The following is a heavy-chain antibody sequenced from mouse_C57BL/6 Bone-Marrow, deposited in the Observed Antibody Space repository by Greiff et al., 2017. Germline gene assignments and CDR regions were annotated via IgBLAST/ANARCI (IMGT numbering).Heavy chain of an antibody. Sequence: QVQLQQSGAELARPGASVKLSCKASGYTFTSYGISWVKQRTGQGLEWIGEIYPRSGNTYYNEKFKGKATLTADKSSSTAYMELRSLTSEDSAVYFFASRHYYGSRNCDYWGQGTTLTVSS. CDR2: IYPRSGNT. CDR3: ASRHYYGSRNCDY. J-gene: IGHJ2*01. CDR1: GYTFTSYG. D-gene: IGHD1-1*01. V-gene: IGHV1-81*01.